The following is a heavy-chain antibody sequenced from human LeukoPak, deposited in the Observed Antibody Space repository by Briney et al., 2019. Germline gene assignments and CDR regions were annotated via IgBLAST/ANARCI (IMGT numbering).Heavy chain of an antibody. V-gene: IGHV4-59*01. J-gene: IGHJ4*02. D-gene: IGHD3-22*01. CDR3: ARVCVRVASCGYLLFDY. CDR2: IYYSGST. Sequence: PSETLSLTCIVPVGSISSNYWSCIRQPPGKGLEWIGYIYYSGSTNYNPSLKSRVTISVDTSQNQFCLKLSSVTAADTAVYYCARVCVRVASCGYLLFDYWGQGTLVTVSS. CDR1: VGSISSNY.